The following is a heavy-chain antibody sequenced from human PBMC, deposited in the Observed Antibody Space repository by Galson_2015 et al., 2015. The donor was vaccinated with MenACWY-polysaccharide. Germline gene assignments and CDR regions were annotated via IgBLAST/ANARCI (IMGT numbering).Heavy chain of an antibody. CDR3: ARTEAVDFRLDY. J-gene: IGHJ4*02. Sequence: SVKVSCKAFGYTFSNYAMHWVRQAPGKGLEWLGWINGDDRKSKYSQNFQDRITITRDTSATTVSMELSRLRSEDTAVYYCARTEAVDFRLDYWGQGTLVTVSS. CDR1: GYTFSNYA. D-gene: IGHD6-19*01. CDR2: INGDDRKS. V-gene: IGHV1-3*01.